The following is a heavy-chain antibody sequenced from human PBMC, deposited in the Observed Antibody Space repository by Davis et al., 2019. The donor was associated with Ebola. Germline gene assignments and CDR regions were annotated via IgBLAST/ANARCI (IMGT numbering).Heavy chain of an antibody. CDR1: AFTFSDYY. CDR3: AKQRGVGAIDYDY. V-gene: IGHV3-23*01. CDR2: ISSGGGAP. Sequence: GESLKISCAASAFTFSDYYMSWIRQAPGKGLEWVSDISSGGGAPYYADSVKGRFTTFRDNPKNTLYLQMHSLRADDTAVYYCAKQRGVGAIDYDYWGRGTVVTVSS. J-gene: IGHJ4*02. D-gene: IGHD1-26*01.